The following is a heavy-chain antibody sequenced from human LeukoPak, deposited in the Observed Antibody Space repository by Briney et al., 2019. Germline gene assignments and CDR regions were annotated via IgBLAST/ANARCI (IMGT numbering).Heavy chain of an antibody. J-gene: IGHJ4*02. CDR1: GGSISSSSYC. V-gene: IGHV4-39*01. CDR2: IYYSGST. CDR3: ARLKRYFEVMY. D-gene: IGHD3-9*01. Sequence: PSGTLSLTCTVSGGSISSSSYCWGWIRQPPGKGLEWIGSIYYSGSTYYNPSLKSRVTISVDTSKNQFSLKLSSVTAADTAVYYCARLKRYFEVMYWGQGTLVTVSS.